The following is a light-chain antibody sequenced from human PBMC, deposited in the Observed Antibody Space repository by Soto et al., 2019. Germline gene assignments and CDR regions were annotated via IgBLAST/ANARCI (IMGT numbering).Light chain of an antibody. V-gene: IGKV1-12*01. Sequence: IQITQSPSSVSASVGDTVTITCRASQLISSWLAWYQQKPGKAPKLLIYAASNLESGVPSRFSGSESGTDFTLTISSLQPEDFANYYCQQASSFPRPFGGGTKVEI. CDR1: QLISSW. CDR3: QQASSFPRP. J-gene: IGKJ4*01. CDR2: AAS.